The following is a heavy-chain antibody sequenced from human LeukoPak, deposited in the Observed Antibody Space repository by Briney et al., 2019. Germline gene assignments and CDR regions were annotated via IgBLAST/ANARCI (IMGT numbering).Heavy chain of an antibody. CDR1: GFTFSSYG. D-gene: IGHD1-26*01. CDR3: ARDPTDISNPTRYFDF. J-gene: IGHJ2*01. Sequence: GRSLRLSCAASGFTFSSYGMHWVRQAPGKGLEWVAVISYDGSNKYYADSVRGRFTISRDNSKNTLYLQMNSLGDEDTAVYYCARDPTDISNPTRYFDFWGRGILVTVSS. V-gene: IGHV3-30*03. CDR2: ISYDGSNK.